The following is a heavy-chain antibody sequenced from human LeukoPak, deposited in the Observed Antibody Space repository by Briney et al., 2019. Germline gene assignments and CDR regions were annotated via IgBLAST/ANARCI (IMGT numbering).Heavy chain of an antibody. CDR2: LSYSGTT. CDR3: AREHGSGNYDY. J-gene: IGHJ4*02. D-gene: IGHD3-10*01. Sequence: SETLSLTCTVSGGSISGSYWSWIRQPPGKGLEWIGFLSYSGTTSYNPSLKSRLTISGDTSRNQFSLKLDSVTAADTAVYYCAREHGSGNYDYWGQGTLVTVSS. V-gene: IGHV4-59*12. CDR1: GGSISGSY.